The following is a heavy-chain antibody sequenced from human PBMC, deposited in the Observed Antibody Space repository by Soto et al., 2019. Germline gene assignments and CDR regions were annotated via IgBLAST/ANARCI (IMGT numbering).Heavy chain of an antibody. CDR1: GFTFSSYS. V-gene: IGHV3-21*01. CDR3: ARVRSSSSSSPPVY. Sequence: GGSLRLSCAAPGFTFSSYSMNWVRQAPGKGLEWVSSISSSSSYIYYADSVKGRFTISRDNAKNSLCLQMNSLRAEDTAVYYCARVRSSSSSSPPVYWGQGTLVTVSS. CDR2: ISSSSSYI. J-gene: IGHJ4*02. D-gene: IGHD6-6*01.